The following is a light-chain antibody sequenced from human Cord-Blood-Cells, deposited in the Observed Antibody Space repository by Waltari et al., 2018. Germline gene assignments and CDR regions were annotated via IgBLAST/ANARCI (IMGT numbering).Light chain of an antibody. Sequence: EIVLTQSPATLSLSPGERATLFCSARQSVSSYLAWYQQTPGQAPRLLIYDASNRTTGIPARFRCSASATDFTLTISSLEPEEFAVYVCQQRSNWPPGYTFGQGTKLGIE. CDR2: DAS. CDR3: QQRSNWPPGYT. CDR1: QSVSSY. V-gene: IGKV3-11*01. J-gene: IGKJ2*01.